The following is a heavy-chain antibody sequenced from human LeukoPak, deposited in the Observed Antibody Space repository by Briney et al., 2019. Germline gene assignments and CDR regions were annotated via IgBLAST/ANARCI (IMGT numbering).Heavy chain of an antibody. CDR3: ARVTFGGVIVTPDDAFDI. J-gene: IGHJ3*02. CDR2: IYYNGSA. V-gene: IGHV4-31*03. D-gene: IGHD3-16*02. CDR1: GGSINSDGHY. Sequence: TLSLTCTVSGGSINSDGHYWSWIRQHPGKGLERIGYIYYNGSAFYNPSLKSRITILVDMSLNQFSLKLSSVTAADTAVYCCARVTFGGVIVTPDDAFDIWGQGTMVTVSS.